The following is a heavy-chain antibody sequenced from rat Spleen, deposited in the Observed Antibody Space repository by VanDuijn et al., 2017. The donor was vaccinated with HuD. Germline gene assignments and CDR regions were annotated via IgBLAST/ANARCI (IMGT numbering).Heavy chain of an antibody. CDR3: ATDTFYDGTYYPGGFDY. CDR1: GFTFTDYN. Sequence: EVQLVESDGGLVQPGRSLKLSCAASGFTFTDYNMAWVRQAPKKGLEWVASISYEGSSTYYGDSVKGRFTISRDNAKSTLYLQMNSLRSEDTATYYCATDTFYDGTYYPGGFDYWGQGVMVTVSS. V-gene: IGHV5S10*01. J-gene: IGHJ2*01. D-gene: IGHD1-12*02. CDR2: ISYEGSST.